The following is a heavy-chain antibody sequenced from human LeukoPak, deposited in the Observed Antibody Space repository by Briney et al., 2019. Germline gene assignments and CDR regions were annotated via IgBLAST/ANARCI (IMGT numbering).Heavy chain of an antibody. CDR2: IYYSGST. CDR1: GDSISSYY. Sequence: PSETLSLTCTVSGDSISSYYWSWIRQPPGKGLEWIGYIYYSGSTKYNPSLKSRVTISVDTSKNQFSLKVNSVTAADTAVYYCAREGGFSRPLDYSGEGTLVTVSS. CDR3: AREGGFSRPLDY. D-gene: IGHD3-3*01. V-gene: IGHV4-59*01. J-gene: IGHJ4*02.